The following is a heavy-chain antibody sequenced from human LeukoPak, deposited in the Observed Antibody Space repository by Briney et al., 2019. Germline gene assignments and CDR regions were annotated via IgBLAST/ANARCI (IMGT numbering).Heavy chain of an antibody. CDR2: ISSSGSTI. J-gene: IGHJ6*04. V-gene: IGHV3-48*03. CDR3: AELGITMIGGV. CDR1: GFTFSSYE. Sequence: PGGSLRHSCAPSGFTFSSYEMNWVRQAPGKGLEGVSYISSSGSTIYYADSVKGRFTISRDNAKNSLYLQMNSLRAEDTAVYYCAELGITMIGGVWGKGTTVTISS. D-gene: IGHD3-10*02.